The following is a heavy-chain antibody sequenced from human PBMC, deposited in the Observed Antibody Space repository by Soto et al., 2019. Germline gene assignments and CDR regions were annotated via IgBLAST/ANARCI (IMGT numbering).Heavy chain of an antibody. CDR1: GYSFTDDY. CDR2: INPHSGST. J-gene: IGHJ6*02. D-gene: IGHD2-21*02. V-gene: IGHV1-2*02. CDR3: ARAVYCGDDCYSYGMDV. Sequence: ASVKVSCKTSGYSFTDDYLHWVRQAPGQGLERVGWINPHSGSTNFAQKFLGRVSMTRDTSISTAYMELFSLTSDDTAIYYCARAVYCGDDCYSYGMDVWGQGTTVTVSS.